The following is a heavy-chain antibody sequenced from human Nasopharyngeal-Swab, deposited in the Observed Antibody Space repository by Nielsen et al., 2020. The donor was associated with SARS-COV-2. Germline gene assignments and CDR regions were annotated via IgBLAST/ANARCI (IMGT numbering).Heavy chain of an antibody. CDR1: EFTFSDYV. CDR2: ISSTNNFI. D-gene: IGHD3-10*01. CDR3: ARRLVWFGEAHYYYYGMDV. J-gene: IGHJ6*02. V-gene: IGHV3-21*01. Sequence: GGSLRLSCSVSEFTFSDYVMNWVRQAPGKGLEWVSSISSTNNFIFYADSVKGRFTISRDNAKNTLYLEMNSLRADDTAVYYCARRLVWFGEAHYYYYGMDVWGQGTTVTVSS.